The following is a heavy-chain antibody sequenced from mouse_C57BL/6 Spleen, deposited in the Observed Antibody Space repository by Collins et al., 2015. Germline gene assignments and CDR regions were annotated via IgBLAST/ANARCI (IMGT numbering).Heavy chain of an antibody. CDR2: IYPGDGDT. CDR3: ARSRYDYPFAY. CDR1: GYTFTSYW. D-gene: IGHD2-4*01. J-gene: IGHJ3*01. V-gene: IGHV1-80*01. Sequence: QVQLQQPGAELVKPGASVKVSCKASGYTFTSYWMHWVKQRPGKGLEWIGQIYPGDGDTNYNGKFKGKATLTADKSSSTAYMQLSSLTSEDSAVYFCARSRYDYPFAYWGQGTLVTVSA.